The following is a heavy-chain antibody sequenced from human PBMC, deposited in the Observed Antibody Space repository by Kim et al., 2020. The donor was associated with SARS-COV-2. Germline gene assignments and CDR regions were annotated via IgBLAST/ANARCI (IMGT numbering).Heavy chain of an antibody. D-gene: IGHD5-12*01. V-gene: IGHV3-53*01. CDR3: ARGYSGYERFDLNDAFDI. J-gene: IGHJ3*02. CDR2: IYSGGST. Sequence: GGSLRLSCAASGFTVSSNYMSWVRQAPGKGLEWVSVIYSGGSTYYADSVKGRFTISRDNSKNTLYLQMNSLRAEDTAVYYCARGYSGYERFDLNDAFDIWGQGTMVTVSS. CDR1: GFTVSSNY.